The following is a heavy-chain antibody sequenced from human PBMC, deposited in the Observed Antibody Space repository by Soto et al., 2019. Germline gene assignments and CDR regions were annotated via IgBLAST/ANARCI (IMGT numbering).Heavy chain of an antibody. V-gene: IGHV1-8*01. D-gene: IGHD2-2*01. J-gene: IGHJ6*04. CDR2: MNPNSGNT. CDR1: GYTFTSYD. CDR3: ARGGYFCSSTSCYGPRDV. Sequence: GASVKVSCKASGYTFTSYDINWVRQATGQGLEWMGWMNPNSGNTGYAQKFQGRVTMTRNTSISTAYMELSSLRSEDTAVYYCARGGYFCSSTSCYGPRDVWGKGTTVTVSS.